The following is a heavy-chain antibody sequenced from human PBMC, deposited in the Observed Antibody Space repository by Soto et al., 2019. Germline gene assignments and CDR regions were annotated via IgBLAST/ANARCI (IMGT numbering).Heavy chain of an antibody. Sequence: GGSLRLSCAASGFTFSSYAMSWVRQSPGKGLEWVSAISGSCGSTYYADSGKGRFTISRDNSNNTLYLQMNSLIAGDTAVYYCAKVGRYYYMGVWGKGTKV. CDR1: GFTFSSYA. J-gene: IGHJ6*03. V-gene: IGHV3-23*01. CDR2: ISGSCGST. CDR3: AKVGRYYYMGV.